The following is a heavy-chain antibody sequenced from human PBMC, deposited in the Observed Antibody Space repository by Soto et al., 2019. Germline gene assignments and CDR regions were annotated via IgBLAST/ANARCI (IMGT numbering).Heavy chain of an antibody. CDR1: GSSLSSSVYY. Sequence: TLSLTCTICGSSLSSSVYYWGWIRQPPGKELEWIGSFYYSGSPYYNPSLKSRVTISVETSKNQFSLKLSSVPAADTAIYYCARSEFDGLFPLNYWGQGTLVTVSS. CDR3: ARSEFDGLFPLNY. V-gene: IGHV4-39*01. J-gene: IGHJ4*02. D-gene: IGHD3-10*01. CDR2: FYYSGSP.